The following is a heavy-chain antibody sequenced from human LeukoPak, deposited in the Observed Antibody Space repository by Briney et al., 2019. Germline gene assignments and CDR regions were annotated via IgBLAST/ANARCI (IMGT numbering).Heavy chain of an antibody. J-gene: IGHJ4*02. CDR3: AKDSFTMVRGVIRRVSPFGY. D-gene: IGHD3-10*01. V-gene: IGHV3-23*01. CDR1: GFTFSSYG. Sequence: GGSLRLSCAASGFTFSSYGMSWVRQAPGKGLEWVSAISGSGGSTYYADSVKGRFTISRDNSKNTLYLQMNSLRAEDTAVYYCAKDSFTMVRGVIRRVSPFGYWGQGTLVTVSS. CDR2: ISGSGGST.